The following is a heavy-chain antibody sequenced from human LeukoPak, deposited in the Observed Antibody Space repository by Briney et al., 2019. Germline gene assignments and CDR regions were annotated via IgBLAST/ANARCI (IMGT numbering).Heavy chain of an antibody. J-gene: IGHJ6*02. Sequence: SVKVSCKASGGTFSSYAISWVRQAPGQGLEWMGGIIPIFGTANYAQKIQGRVTITADESTSTAYMELSSLRSEDTAVYYCARGDTADYYYYGMDVWGQGTTVTVSS. D-gene: IGHD5-18*01. CDR3: ARGDTADYYYYGMDV. V-gene: IGHV1-69*13. CDR1: GGTFSSYA. CDR2: IIPIFGTA.